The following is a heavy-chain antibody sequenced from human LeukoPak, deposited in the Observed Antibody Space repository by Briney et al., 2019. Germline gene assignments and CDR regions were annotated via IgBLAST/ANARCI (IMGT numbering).Heavy chain of an antibody. CDR3: ARDVSWGSGIDY. CDR2: MSGSGGFT. D-gene: IGHD7-27*01. Sequence: GGSLRLSCAASGFTFSSYSMSWVRQAPGKGLEWVSAMSGSGGFTYYADSVKGRFTISRDNSKNTLYLQMNSLRAEDTAVYYCARDVSWGSGIDYWGQGTLVTVSS. V-gene: IGHV3-23*01. CDR1: GFTFSSYS. J-gene: IGHJ4*02.